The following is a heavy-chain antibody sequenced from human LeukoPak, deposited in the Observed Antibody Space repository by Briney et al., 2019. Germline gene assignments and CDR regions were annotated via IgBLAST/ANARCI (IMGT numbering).Heavy chain of an antibody. Sequence: GGSLRLSCAASGFTFSSYSMNWVRQAPGKGLEWVSLISSSSSYIYYADSVKGRFTISRDNAKNSLYLQMNSLRAEDTAVYYCAKSGLNRFDYWGQGTLVTVSS. V-gene: IGHV3-21*04. J-gene: IGHJ4*02. D-gene: IGHD2-15*01. CDR3: AKSGLNRFDY. CDR2: ISSSSSYI. CDR1: GFTFSSYS.